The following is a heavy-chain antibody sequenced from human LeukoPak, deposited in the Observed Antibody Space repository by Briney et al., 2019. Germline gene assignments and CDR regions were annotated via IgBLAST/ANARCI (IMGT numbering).Heavy chain of an antibody. CDR2: AYYSGSA. J-gene: IGHJ6*02. CDR3: AKWGDGMDV. CDR1: GASIRNYY. D-gene: IGHD2-8*01. V-gene: IGHV4-59*01. Sequence: SETLSLTCTVSGASIRNYYWSWIRQPPGKGLEWIGYAYYSGSASYNPSLKSRVTISVDTYKKQFSLRLSSVTTADTAVYYCAKWGDGMDVWGQGTTVTVSS.